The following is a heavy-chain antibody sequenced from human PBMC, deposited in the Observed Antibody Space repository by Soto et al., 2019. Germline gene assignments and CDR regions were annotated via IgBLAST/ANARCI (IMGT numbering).Heavy chain of an antibody. CDR2: IYHSGST. V-gene: IGHV4-4*02. CDR3: ARYGVVITARYYYYYMDV. D-gene: IGHD3-22*01. J-gene: IGHJ6*03. Sequence: QVQLQESGPGLVKPSGTLSLTCAVSSGSISSSNWWSWVRQPPGKGLEWIGEIYHSGSTNYNPSLKSRVTIAVDKSKTQFSLKLSSVTAADTAVYYCARYGVVITARYYYYYMDVWGKGTTVTVSS. CDR1: SGSISSSNW.